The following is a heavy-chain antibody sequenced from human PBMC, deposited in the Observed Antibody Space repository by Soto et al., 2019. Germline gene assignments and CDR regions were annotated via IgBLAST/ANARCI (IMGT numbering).Heavy chain of an antibody. D-gene: IGHD3-10*01. V-gene: IGHV1-46*03. CDR3: ARTGKTYYGSGSYGSDAFDI. J-gene: IGHJ3*02. CDR2: INPSGGST. Sequence: GASVKVSCKASGYTFTSYYMHWVRQAPGQGLEWMGIINPSGGSTSYAQKFQGRVTMTRDTSTSTVYMELSSLRSEDTAVYYCARTGKTYYGSGSYGSDAFDIWGQGTMVTVS. CDR1: GYTFTSYY.